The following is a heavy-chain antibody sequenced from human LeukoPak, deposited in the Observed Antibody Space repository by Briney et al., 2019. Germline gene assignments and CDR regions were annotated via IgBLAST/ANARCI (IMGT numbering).Heavy chain of an antibody. J-gene: IGHJ5*02. CDR2: IYYSGST. V-gene: IGHV4-39*07. Sequence: SETLSLTCTVSGGSISSSSYYWGWIRQPPGKGLEWIGSIYYSGSTYYNPSLKSRVTISVDTSKNQFSLKLSSVTAADTAVYYCARGGWGQLVNNWFDPWGQGTLVTVSS. D-gene: IGHD6-13*01. CDR3: ARGGWGQLVNNWFDP. CDR1: GGSISSSSYY.